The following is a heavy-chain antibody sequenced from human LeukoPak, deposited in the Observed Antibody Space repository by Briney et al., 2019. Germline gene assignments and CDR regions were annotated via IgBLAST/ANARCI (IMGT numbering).Heavy chain of an antibody. D-gene: IGHD1/OR15-1a*01. CDR3: ASFPPTGTTWYFDL. Sequence: PGGSLRLSCAASGFTFSTYAMHWVRQAPGQGLEYVSAIGSNGGSTYYANSVKGRFTISRDNSKNTLYLQMGSLRIEDMAVYYCASFPPTGTTWYFDLWGRGTLVTVSS. J-gene: IGHJ2*01. V-gene: IGHV3-64*01. CDR1: GFTFSTYA. CDR2: IGSNGGST.